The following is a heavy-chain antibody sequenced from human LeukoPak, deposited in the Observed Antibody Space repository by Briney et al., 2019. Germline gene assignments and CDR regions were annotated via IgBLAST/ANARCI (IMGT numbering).Heavy chain of an antibody. CDR2: ISYDGSNK. V-gene: IGHV3-30*03. CDR1: GFIFSSYG. CDR3: ARFDSSGYYLREVNY. Sequence: AGGSLRLSCAASGFIFSSYGMHWVRQAPGKGLEWVAVISYDGSNKYYADSVKGRFTISRDNSKNMLYLQMNSLRAEDTAVYYCARFDSSGYYLREVNYWGQGTLVTVSS. J-gene: IGHJ4*02. D-gene: IGHD3-22*01.